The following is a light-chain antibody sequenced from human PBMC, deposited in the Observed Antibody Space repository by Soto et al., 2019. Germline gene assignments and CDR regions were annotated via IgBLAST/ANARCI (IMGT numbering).Light chain of an antibody. V-gene: IGLV1-40*01. CDR2: RNT. CDR3: QSFWI. J-gene: IGLJ2*01. CDR1: SSNIGAGFD. Sequence: QSVLTQPPSVSGAPGQRVTISCTGSSSNIGAGFDVHWYQQFPGTAPKLLIYRNTNRPSGVPDRLSGSKSGTSASLTITGLQVEDEADYYCQSFWIFGGGTKLTVL.